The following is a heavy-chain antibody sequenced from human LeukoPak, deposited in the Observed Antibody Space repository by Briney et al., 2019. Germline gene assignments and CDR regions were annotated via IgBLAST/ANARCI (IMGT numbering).Heavy chain of an antibody. D-gene: IGHD6-19*01. CDR1: GFSLSGNG. J-gene: IGHJ3*02. CDR2: IWADGSSK. V-gene: IGHV3-33*01. Sequence: GGSLRLSCAASGFSLSGNGMHWVRQAPGKGLEWVAVIWADGSSKYYADSVKGRFTISRDNSENTLYLQMNSLRAEDTAVYYCARDSGGYPFDIWGQGTMVTVSS. CDR3: ARDSGGYPFDI.